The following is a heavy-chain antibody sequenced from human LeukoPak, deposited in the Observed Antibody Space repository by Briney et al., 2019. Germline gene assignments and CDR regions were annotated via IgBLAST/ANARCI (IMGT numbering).Heavy chain of an antibody. CDR1: GFSFRTYS. Sequence: PGGSLRLSCAASGFSFRTYSMNWVRQAPGKGLEWVSSISTSSTYIYDADSVRGRFTISRDDAKNSLYLQMNSLRVDDTAVYFCARDLHWAFDYWGQGTLVTVSS. CDR3: ARDLHWAFDY. V-gene: IGHV3-21*06. D-gene: IGHD7-27*01. CDR2: ISTSSTYI. J-gene: IGHJ4*02.